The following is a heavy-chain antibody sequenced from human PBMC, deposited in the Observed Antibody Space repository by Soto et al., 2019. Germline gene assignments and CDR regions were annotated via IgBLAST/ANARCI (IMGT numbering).Heavy chain of an antibody. J-gene: IGHJ4*02. CDR2: INSDGSST. V-gene: IGHV3-74*01. CDR1: GFTFSSYW. Sequence: GGSLRLSCAASGFTFSSYWMHWVRQAPGKGLVWVSRINSDGSSTSYADSVKGRFTISRDNAKNTLYLQMNSLRAEDTAVYYCARAGGDSMTTVTTIPYWGQGTLVTVSS. CDR3: ARAGGDSMTTVTTIPY. D-gene: IGHD4-17*01.